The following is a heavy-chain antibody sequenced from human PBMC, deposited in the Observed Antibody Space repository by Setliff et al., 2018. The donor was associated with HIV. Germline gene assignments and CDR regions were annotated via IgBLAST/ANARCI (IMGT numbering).Heavy chain of an antibody. CDR3: ARDRGPQEDIVVVTAISWYFDL. D-gene: IGHD2-21*02. CDR2: INWNGAIT. J-gene: IGHJ2*01. CDR1: GFTFDDFG. Sequence: SGGSLRLSCAASGFTFDDFGMTWVRQRPGKGLEWVSGINWNGAITDYADSVKGRFTISRDNAKNSLHLQMGSLRAEDMAVYYCARDRGPQEDIVVVTAISWYFDLWGRGTLVTVSS. V-gene: IGHV3-20*04.